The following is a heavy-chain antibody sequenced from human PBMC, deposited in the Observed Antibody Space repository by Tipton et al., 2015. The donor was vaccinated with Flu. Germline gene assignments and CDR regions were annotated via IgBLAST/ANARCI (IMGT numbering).Heavy chain of an antibody. D-gene: IGHD3-3*01. CDR1: GYIFTNYV. CDR2: INANSGYT. CDR3: ARGGTDFWSGFWNDY. J-gene: IGHJ4*02. V-gene: IGHV1-18*01. Sequence: QLVQSGAEVKKPGASVKVSCKASGYIFTNYVINWVRQAPGQGLEWMGWINANSGYTKSTERLQDRLTMTIDTSTTTAYMELRSLRSDDTAVYYCARGGTDFWSGFWNDYWGQGTLVTVSS.